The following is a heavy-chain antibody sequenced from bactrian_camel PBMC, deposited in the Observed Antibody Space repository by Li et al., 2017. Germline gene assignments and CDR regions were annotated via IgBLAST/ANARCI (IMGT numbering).Heavy chain of an antibody. CDR3: AAVGCFGLPSWSAWAADNYGF. V-gene: IGHV3S53*01. CDR1: TDTYSHYC. CDR2: IDSSSSA. D-gene: IGHD3*01. J-gene: IGHJ4*01. Sequence: VQLVESGGGSVQAGGSLNISCVASTDTYSHYCMGWFRQAPGKEREGVATIDSSSSAIYADSVKGRFTISRDNAKNAAYLQTNDLKPEDTAMYSCAAVGCFGLPSWSAWAADNYGFRGQGTQVTVS.